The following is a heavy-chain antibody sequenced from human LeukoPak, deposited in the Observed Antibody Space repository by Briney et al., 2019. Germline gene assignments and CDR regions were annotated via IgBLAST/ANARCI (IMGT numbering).Heavy chain of an antibody. J-gene: IGHJ4*02. CDR2: IYYSGST. CDR3: ARGFSNTFGY. D-gene: IGHD4-11*01. V-gene: IGHV4-39*07. Sequence: PSETLSLTCTVSGGSISSSSYYWGWIRQPPGKGLKWIGSIYYSGSTYYNPSLKSRVTISVDTSKNQFSLKLSSVTAADTAVYYCARGFSNTFGYWGQGTLVTASS. CDR1: GGSISSSSYY.